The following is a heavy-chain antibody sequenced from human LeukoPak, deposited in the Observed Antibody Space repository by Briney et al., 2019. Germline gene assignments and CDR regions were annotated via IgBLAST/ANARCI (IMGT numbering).Heavy chain of an antibody. J-gene: IGHJ4*02. CDR2: INPNSGGT. CDR3: ARAHYDFWSGYYTAEDY. CDR1: GYTFTGYY. Sequence: GASVKVSCKASGYTFTGYYMHWVRQAPGQGLEWTGRINPNSGGTNYAQKFQGRVTMTRDTSISTAYMELSRLRSDDTAVYYCARAHYDFWSGYYTAEDYWGQGTLVTASS. V-gene: IGHV1-2*06. D-gene: IGHD3-3*01.